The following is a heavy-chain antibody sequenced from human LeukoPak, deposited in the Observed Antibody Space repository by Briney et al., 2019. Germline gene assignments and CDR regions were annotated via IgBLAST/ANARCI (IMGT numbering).Heavy chain of an antibody. J-gene: IGHJ5*02. V-gene: IGHV1-2*02. CDR1: VYNFNGYY. Sequence: ASVNISCKTSVYNFNGYYLHWVRQAPGQGLEWMGWIKPSSSFTDSAERFKDRVTMTSDTSITTAYMELNSLRSDDTAVYYCARGHKTNYYGNSFDPWGQGTLVTVSS. CDR3: ARGHKTNYYGNSFDP. CDR2: IKPSSSFT. D-gene: IGHD3-10*01.